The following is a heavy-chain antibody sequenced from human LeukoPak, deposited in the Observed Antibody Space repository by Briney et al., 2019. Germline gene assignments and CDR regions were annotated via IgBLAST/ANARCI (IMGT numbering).Heavy chain of an antibody. J-gene: IGHJ6*04. CDR1: GFTFSGYE. CDR2: ISSSGSTI. V-gene: IGHV3-48*03. Sequence: PGGSLRLSCAASGFTFSGYEMNWVRQAPGKGLEWVSYISSSGSTIYYAGSVKGRFTISRDNAKNSLYLQMNSLRAEDTAVYYCAELGITMIGGVWGKGTTVTISS. CDR3: AELGITMIGGV. D-gene: IGHD3-10*02.